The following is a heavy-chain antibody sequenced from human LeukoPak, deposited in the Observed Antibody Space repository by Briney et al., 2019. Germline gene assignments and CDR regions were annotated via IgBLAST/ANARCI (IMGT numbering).Heavy chain of an antibody. J-gene: IGHJ6*03. V-gene: IGHV3-7*01. CDR2: IKQDGSEK. CDR1: GFTFSSYW. D-gene: IGHD1-26*01. CDR3: ARIITGGSYYYYYYMDV. Sequence: GGSLRLSCAASGFTFSSYWMSWVRQAPGKGLEWVANIKQDGSEKYYVDSVKGRFTISRDNAKNSLYLQMNSLRAEDTAVYYCARIITGGSYYYYYYMDVWGKGTTVTVSS.